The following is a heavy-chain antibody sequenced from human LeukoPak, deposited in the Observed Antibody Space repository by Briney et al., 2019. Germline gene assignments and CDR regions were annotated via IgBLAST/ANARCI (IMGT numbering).Heavy chain of an antibody. CDR2: IDWDDDK. V-gene: IGHV2-70*04. Sequence: SGPALLKPTQTLTLTCTFSGFSLRTSGMRVSWIRQPPGKALEWLARIDWDDDKFYSTSLKTRLTISKDTSKNQVVLTMTNMDPVDTATYYCARGRSYSYYFDYWGQGTLVTVSS. CDR3: ARGRSYSYYFDY. J-gene: IGHJ4*02. D-gene: IGHD5-18*01. CDR1: GFSLRTSGMR.